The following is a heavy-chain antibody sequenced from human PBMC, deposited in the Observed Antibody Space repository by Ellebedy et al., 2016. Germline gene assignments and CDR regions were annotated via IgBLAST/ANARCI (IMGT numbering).Heavy chain of an antibody. V-gene: IGHV3-30-3*01. J-gene: IGHJ6*02. CDR3: ARQRRDGYNYYYYGMDV. Sequence: GESLKISCAASGFTFSSYAMHWVRQAPGKGLEWVAVISYDGSNKYYADSVKGRFTISRDNSKNTLYLQMNSLRAEDTAVYYCARQRRDGYNYYYYGMDVWGQGTTVTVSS. D-gene: IGHD5-24*01. CDR2: ISYDGSNK. CDR1: GFTFSSYA.